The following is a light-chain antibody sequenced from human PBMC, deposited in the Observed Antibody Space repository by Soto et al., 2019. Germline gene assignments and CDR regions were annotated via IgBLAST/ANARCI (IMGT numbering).Light chain of an antibody. V-gene: IGKV4-1*01. CDR2: WAS. J-gene: IGKJ4*01. CDR1: LNIYFRSNNRNY. CDR3: QQYYTTPLT. Sequence: DIVMTQSPDSLRVSLGERATSTCTSSLNIYFRSNNRNYLAWYQQKSGQPPKLLIYWASTREPGVPDRFSGSGSGTYFTLTIDNVQPDDVAVYYCQQYYTTPLTFGGGTRVDIK.